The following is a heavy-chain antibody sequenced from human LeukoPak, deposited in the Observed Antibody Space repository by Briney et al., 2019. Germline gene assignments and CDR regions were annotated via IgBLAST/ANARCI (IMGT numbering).Heavy chain of an antibody. J-gene: IGHJ4*02. Sequence: ASVKVSCKASGYTFGGYYIHWVRQAPGQWLEWMGWINPNSGDTHYAQKFQGRVTLTRDTSIGTAYMELSSLRSDVTAVYYCARGGFDYWGQGTLVSVSS. V-gene: IGHV1-2*02. CDR3: ARGGFDY. CDR1: GYTFGGYY. CDR2: INPNSGDT.